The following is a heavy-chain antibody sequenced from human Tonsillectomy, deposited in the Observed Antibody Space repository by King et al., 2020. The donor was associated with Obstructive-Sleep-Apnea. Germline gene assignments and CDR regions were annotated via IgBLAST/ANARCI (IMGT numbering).Heavy chain of an antibody. CDR2: IHSDGSST. CDR1: GFTFSNYW. CDR3: ARGAYYDSSNYYYGGWFDP. V-gene: IGHV3-74*01. J-gene: IGHJ5*02. D-gene: IGHD3-22*01. Sequence: VQLVESGGGLVQPGGSLRLSCAASGFTFSNYWIHWVRQAPGNGLVWVSRIHSDGSSTSYADSVKGRFTVSRDNAKNTLYLQMNSLRAEETAVYYCARGAYYDSSNYYYGGWFDPWGQGTLVTVSS.